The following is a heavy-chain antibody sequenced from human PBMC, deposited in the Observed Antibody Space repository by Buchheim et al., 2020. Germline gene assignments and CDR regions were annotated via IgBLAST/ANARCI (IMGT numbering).Heavy chain of an antibody. V-gene: IGHV4-4*02. CDR3: ARDKGGGLDEVTGYSSSWYPLGY. Sequence: QVQLQESGPGLVKPSGTLSLTCAVSGGSISSSNWWSWVRQPPGKGLEWIGEIHHSGSTNYNPSLKSRVTISVDKSKNQFSLKLSSVTAADTAVYYCARDKGGGLDEVTGYSSSWYPLGYWGQGTL. CDR1: GGSISSSNW. CDR2: IHHSGST. J-gene: IGHJ4*02. D-gene: IGHD6-13*01.